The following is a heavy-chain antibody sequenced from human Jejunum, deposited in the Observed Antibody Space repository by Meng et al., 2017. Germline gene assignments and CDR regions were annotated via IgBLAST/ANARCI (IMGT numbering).Heavy chain of an antibody. CDR1: GGSISSVYW. CDR3: ARGGYYSFDY. CDR2: IYHSGST. D-gene: IGHD5-18*01. J-gene: IGHJ4*02. V-gene: IGHV4-4*02. Sequence: QVHSQEPGPGLVKPSETLSLTCAVSGGSISSVYWWTWVRQSPGKGLEWIGEIYHSGSTNYNPSLKSRVTISVDKSKNQFSLKLTSVTAADTAVYYCARGGYYSFDYWGQGTLVTVSS.